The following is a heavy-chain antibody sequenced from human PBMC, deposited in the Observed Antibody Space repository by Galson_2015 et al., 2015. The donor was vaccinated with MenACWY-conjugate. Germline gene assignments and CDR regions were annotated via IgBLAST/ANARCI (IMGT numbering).Heavy chain of an antibody. CDR3: AKGTTASRPNWFDP. V-gene: IGHV3-21*01. CDR1: GFTFSNYN. Sequence: SLRLSCAGSGFTFSNYNMNWVRQTPGKGLEWVSCISSTGSYIYYADSLKGRFTISRDSDKNSLYLQMNSLTSEDTAVYYCAKGTTASRPNWFDPWGQGTLVTVSS. D-gene: IGHD6-6*01. CDR2: ISSTGSYI. J-gene: IGHJ5*02.